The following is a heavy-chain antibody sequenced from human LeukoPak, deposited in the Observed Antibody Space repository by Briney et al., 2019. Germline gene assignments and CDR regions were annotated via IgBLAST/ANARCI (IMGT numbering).Heavy chain of an antibody. Sequence: SETLSLTCTVSGPSISSYYWSRIRQPPGKGLEWIGYIYYSGSTNYNPSLKSRVTISVDTSKNQFSLKLSSVTAADTAVYYCARDFPPAGLDYWGQGTLVTVSS. CDR1: GPSISSYY. D-gene: IGHD6-13*01. V-gene: IGHV4-59*01. CDR2: IYYSGST. J-gene: IGHJ4*02. CDR3: ARDFPPAGLDY.